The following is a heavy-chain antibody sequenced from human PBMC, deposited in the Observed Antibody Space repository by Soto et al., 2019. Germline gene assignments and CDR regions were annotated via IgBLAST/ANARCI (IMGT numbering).Heavy chain of an antibody. CDR1: GGSISSYY. J-gene: IGHJ4*02. V-gene: IGHV4-59*08. CDR2: IYYSGST. Sequence: PSETLSLTCTVSGGSISSYYWSWIRQPPGKGLEWIGYIYYSGSTNYNPSLKSRVTISVDTSKNQFSLKLSSVTAADTAVYYCARQDSSRIFDYWGQGTLVTVSS. CDR3: ARQDSSRIFDY. D-gene: IGHD6-13*01.